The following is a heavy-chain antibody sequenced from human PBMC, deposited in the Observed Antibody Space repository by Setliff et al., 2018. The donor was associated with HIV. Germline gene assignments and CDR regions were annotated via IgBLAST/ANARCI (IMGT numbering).Heavy chain of an antibody. CDR1: GYSISSGYY. J-gene: IGHJ4*02. D-gene: IGHD3-22*01. CDR2: FYHSGST. Sequence: PSETLSLTCAVSGYSISSGYYWGWVRQPPEKGLEWIGSFYHSGSTYYNPSLKSRVTISVDTSKNQFSLKLSSVTAADTAVYYCARGPTDGYYDSSGYRLFDYWGQGTLVTVSS. V-gene: IGHV4-38-2*01. CDR3: ARGPTDGYYDSSGYRLFDY.